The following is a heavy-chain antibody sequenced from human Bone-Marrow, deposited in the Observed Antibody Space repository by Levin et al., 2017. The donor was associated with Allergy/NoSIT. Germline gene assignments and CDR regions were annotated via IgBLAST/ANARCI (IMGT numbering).Heavy chain of an antibody. CDR3: AREEGARATYYFDY. Sequence: GASVKVSCKASGGTFRGKGISWVRQAPGQGLEWMGGIIPLLGTTNFAPKFRGRVTFTADESTRTVYMELSSLNSEDTAVYFCAREEGARATYYFDYWGQGSLVTVSS. CDR2: IIPLLGTT. D-gene: IGHD1-26*01. V-gene: IGHV1-69*13. J-gene: IGHJ4*02. CDR1: GGTFRGKG.